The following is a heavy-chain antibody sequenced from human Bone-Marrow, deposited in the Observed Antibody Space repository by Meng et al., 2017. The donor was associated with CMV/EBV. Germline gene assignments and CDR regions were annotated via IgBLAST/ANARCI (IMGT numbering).Heavy chain of an antibody. CDR1: GGSFSGYY. Sequence: GSLRLSCAVYGGSFSGYYWSWIRQPPGKGLEWIGEINHSGSTNYNPSLKSRVTISVDTSKNQFSLKLSSVTAADTAVYYCARGVSGYYYNWFDPWGQGPLVTVSS. D-gene: IGHD3-22*01. J-gene: IGHJ5*02. CDR2: INHSGST. V-gene: IGHV4-34*01. CDR3: ARGVSGYYYNWFDP.